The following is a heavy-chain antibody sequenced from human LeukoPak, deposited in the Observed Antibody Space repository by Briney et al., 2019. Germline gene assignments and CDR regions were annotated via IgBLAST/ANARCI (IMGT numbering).Heavy chain of an antibody. CDR3: ARHGKLDWFDP. CDR2: IYYSGGT. J-gene: IGHJ5*02. CDR1: GGSISSSSYY. V-gene: IGHV4-39*01. Sequence: SETLSLTCTVSGGSISSSSYYWGWIRQPPGKGLEWIGSIYYSGGTYYNPSLKSRVTISVDTSKNQFSLKLSSVTAADTAVYYCARHGKLDWFDPWGQGTLVTVSS.